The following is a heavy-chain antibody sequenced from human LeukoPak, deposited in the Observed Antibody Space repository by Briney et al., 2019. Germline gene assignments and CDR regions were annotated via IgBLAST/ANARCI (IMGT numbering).Heavy chain of an antibody. Sequence: SVTVSCKASGGTFISDAINWVRQAPGQRLEWMGRIIPIFGTANYAQKFQGRVTITTDESTSTAYMELSSLRSEDTAVYYCVRDPMTTNYFDYRGQGTLVTVSS. CDR3: VRDPMTTNYFDY. V-gene: IGHV1-69*05. D-gene: IGHD4-17*01. J-gene: IGHJ4*02. CDR1: GGTFISDA. CDR2: IIPIFGTA.